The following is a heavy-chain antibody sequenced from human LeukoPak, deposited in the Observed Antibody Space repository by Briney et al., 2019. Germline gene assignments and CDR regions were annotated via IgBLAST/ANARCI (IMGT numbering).Heavy chain of an antibody. J-gene: IGHJ5*02. D-gene: IGHD2-2*01. V-gene: IGHV3-30-3*01. CDR2: ISYDGSNK. CDR3: ARFRLQPSAAIDP. CDR1: GFTFSSYA. Sequence: GGSLRLSCAAAGFTFSSYAMHWVRQAPGKGLEWVAVISYDGSNKYYADSVKGRFTISRDNSHNTLYLQMNSLRPEDTAVYYCARFRLQPSAAIDPWGQGTLATVSS.